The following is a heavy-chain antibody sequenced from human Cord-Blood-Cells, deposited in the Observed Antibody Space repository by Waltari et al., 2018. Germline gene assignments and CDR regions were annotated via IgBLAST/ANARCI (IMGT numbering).Heavy chain of an antibody. Sequence: QVKLVESGGGVVQPGGSLSLSCAAPGFTFSSHGMHWVRQAPGKGLEWVAFIRYDGSNKYYADSVKGRFTISRDNSKNTLYLQMNSLRAEDTAVYYCAKGGSSNDYWGQGTLVTVSS. J-gene: IGHJ4*02. V-gene: IGHV3-30*02. CDR3: AKGGSSNDY. CDR2: IRYDGSNK. D-gene: IGHD6-6*01. CDR1: GFTFSSHG.